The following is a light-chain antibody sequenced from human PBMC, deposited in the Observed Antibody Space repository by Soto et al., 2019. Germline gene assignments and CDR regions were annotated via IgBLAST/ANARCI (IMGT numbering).Light chain of an antibody. V-gene: IGLV2-8*01. CDR1: SSDVGGHKY. Sequence: QSALTQPPSASGSSGQSVTISCTGTSSDVGGHKYVSWYQQHPGKAPKLMIYEVSKRPSGVPDRFSGSKSGNTASLTVSGLQGEDEADYYCSSYAGSNNYVFGTGTKLTVL. CDR2: EVS. J-gene: IGLJ1*01. CDR3: SSYAGSNNYV.